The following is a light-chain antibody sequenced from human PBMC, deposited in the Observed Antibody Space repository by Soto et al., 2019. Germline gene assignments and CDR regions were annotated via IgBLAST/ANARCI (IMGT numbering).Light chain of an antibody. V-gene: IGLV3-21*02. CDR1: NIGDKN. Sequence: SYELTQPPSVSVAPGQTARITCGGNNIGDKNVHWYQQKPGQVPVLVVYDDSVWPSGIPERLSGSNSGNTATLTISSVEAGDETDYYCQVWDTSSDRSYVFGTGTKVTVL. J-gene: IGLJ1*01. CDR3: QVWDTSSDRSYV. CDR2: DDS.